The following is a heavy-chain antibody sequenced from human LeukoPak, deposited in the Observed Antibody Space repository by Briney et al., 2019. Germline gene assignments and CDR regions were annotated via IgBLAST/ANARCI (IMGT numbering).Heavy chain of an antibody. D-gene: IGHD2-15*01. CDR1: GYTFTNYG. V-gene: IGHV1-18*04. CDR3: ARDPPCWGGSCQFTDTTLDY. Sequence: ASVKVSCKASGYTFTNYGITWVRHAPGQGLELMGWISASDGKTKYSQKLQGRVTMSTDTSTNTAYVELRSLRADDTAVYYCARDPPCWGGSCQFTDTTLDYWGQGTLVTVSS. CDR2: ISASDGKT. J-gene: IGHJ4*02.